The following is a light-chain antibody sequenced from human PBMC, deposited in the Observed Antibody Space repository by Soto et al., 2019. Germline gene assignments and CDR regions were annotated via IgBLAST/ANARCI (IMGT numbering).Light chain of an antibody. CDR1: QSVSSN. Sequence: EIVMTQSPATLSVSPGERATLSCRASQSVSSNLAWYQQKPGQAPRPLIYGASTRATGIPARFSGSGSGTEFTLTISSLQSEDFAIYYCQQYDNWPPLTFGGGTNVEIK. CDR2: GAS. CDR3: QQYDNWPPLT. V-gene: IGKV3-15*01. J-gene: IGKJ4*01.